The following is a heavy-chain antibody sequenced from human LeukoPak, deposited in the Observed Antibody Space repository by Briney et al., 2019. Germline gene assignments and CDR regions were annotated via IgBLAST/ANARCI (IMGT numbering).Heavy chain of an antibody. CDR2: IYYSGST. J-gene: IGHJ3*02. D-gene: IGHD2-2*01. CDR1: GGSFSSYY. Sequence: TLSLTCAVYGGSFSSYYWSWIRQPPGKGLEWIGYIYYSGSTNYNPSLKSRVTISVDTSKNQFSLKLTSVTAADTAVYYCAREDAQEGTNAFDIWGQGTMVTVSS. V-gene: IGHV4-59*01. CDR3: AREDAQEGTNAFDI.